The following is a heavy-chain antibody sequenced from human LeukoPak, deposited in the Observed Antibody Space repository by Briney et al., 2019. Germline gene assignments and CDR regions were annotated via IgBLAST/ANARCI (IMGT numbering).Heavy chain of an antibody. D-gene: IGHD5-18*01. Sequence: GGSLRLSCAASGFTFSSYAMSWVRQAPGKGLEWVSSISGSGRSTYYADSVKGRFTISRDNSKNTLYLQMNSLRAEDTAVYYCAREGGIIQLGAFDIWGQGTMVTVSS. CDR3: AREGGIIQLGAFDI. CDR1: GFTFSSYA. J-gene: IGHJ3*02. CDR2: ISGSGRST. V-gene: IGHV3-23*01.